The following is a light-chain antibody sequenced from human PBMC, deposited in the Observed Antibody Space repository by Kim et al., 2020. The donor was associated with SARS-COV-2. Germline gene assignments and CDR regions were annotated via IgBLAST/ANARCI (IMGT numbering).Light chain of an antibody. CDR3: QHLGT. J-gene: IGKJ1*01. CDR1: QSISSW. V-gene: IGKV1-5*01. CDR2: LAS. Sequence: ATPSESLGDRGTSACRARQSISSWLAWYHQKPGKAPKLLNYLASTLQGGVPSRFSGSGSGTEFTLTINNLQPDDFATYYCQHLGTFGLGTKVDIK.